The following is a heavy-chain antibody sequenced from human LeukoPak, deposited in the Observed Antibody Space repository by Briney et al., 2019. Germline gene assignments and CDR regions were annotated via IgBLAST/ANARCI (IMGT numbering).Heavy chain of an antibody. D-gene: IGHD5-18*01. CDR3: ARDQSGGGYDY. V-gene: IGHV4-38-2*02. Sequence: SETLSLTCTVSGCSISSGYYWGWIRQPPGKGLEWIGSIYHSGSTYYNPSLKSRVTISVDTSKNQFSLKLSSVTAADTAVYYCARDQSGGGYDYWGQGTLVTVSS. CDR1: GCSISSGYY. J-gene: IGHJ4*02. CDR2: IYHSGST.